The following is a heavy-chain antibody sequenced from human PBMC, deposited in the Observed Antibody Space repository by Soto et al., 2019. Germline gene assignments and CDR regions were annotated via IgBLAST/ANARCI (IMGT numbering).Heavy chain of an antibody. CDR2: IKFDGSEK. J-gene: IGHJ4*02. Sequence: GGSLRLSCEAAGFTFSDYWMSWVRQAPGKGPEWVANIKFDGSEKRYVDSVRGRFTISRDNSRNSLFLQVNSLRAGDTAVYYCVKDGGYCSSSTCYSPRNHYFDSWGQGTLVTVSS. D-gene: IGHD2-2*01. CDR1: GFTFSDYW. V-gene: IGHV3-7*03. CDR3: VKDGGYCSSSTCYSPRNHYFDS.